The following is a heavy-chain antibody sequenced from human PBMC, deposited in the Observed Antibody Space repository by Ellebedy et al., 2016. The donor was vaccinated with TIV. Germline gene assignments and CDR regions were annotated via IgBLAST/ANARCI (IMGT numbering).Heavy chain of an antibody. CDR1: GFTFSNYG. Sequence: GESLKISXAASGFTFSNYGMHWVRQAPGKGLEWVAVIWNDGSNEDYAASVKGRFTISRDDSNNTLFLQMNSLRGEDTAVYFCARPDSEDNYMDVWGKGTAVTVSS. J-gene: IGHJ6*03. CDR3: ARPDSEDNYMDV. CDR2: IWNDGSNE. V-gene: IGHV3-33*08.